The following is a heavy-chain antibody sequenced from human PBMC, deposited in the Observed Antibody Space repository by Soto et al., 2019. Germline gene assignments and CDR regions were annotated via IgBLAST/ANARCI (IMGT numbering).Heavy chain of an antibody. V-gene: IGHV6-1*01. CDR1: GDSGSRNSAA. CDR3: ARDRGGQLVRRFDY. CDR2: TYYRSKWYN. D-gene: IGHD6-6*01. Sequence: PSQTLSLTCAVSGDSGSRNSAAWNWIRQSPSRGLEWLGRTYYRSKWYNDYAVSVKSRITINPDTSKNQFSLQLNSVTPEDTAVYYCARDRGGQLVRRFDYWGQGTQVTVSS. J-gene: IGHJ4*02.